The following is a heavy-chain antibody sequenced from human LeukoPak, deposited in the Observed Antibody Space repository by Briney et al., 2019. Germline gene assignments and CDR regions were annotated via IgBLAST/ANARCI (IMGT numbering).Heavy chain of an antibody. CDR2: INSLGSL. J-gene: IGHJ4*02. Sequence: SDTLSLTCTVSGGSISTYYWSWIRQPPGKGLEWIGYINSLGSLNYSPSLQSRVTISVDTYKNQFSLRLSSVTAADSALYYCAGAPPADRGVGYFDYWGQGTLVTVSS. D-gene: IGHD3-10*01. V-gene: IGHV4-59*01. CDR3: AGAPPADRGVGYFDY. CDR1: GGSISTYY.